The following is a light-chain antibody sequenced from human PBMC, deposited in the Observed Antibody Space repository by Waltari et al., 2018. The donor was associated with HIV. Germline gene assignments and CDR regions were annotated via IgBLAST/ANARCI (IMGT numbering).Light chain of an antibody. V-gene: IGLV1-44*01. CDR3: AAWDDSLDGPV. CDR2: GNN. J-gene: IGLJ2*01. CDR1: SSNIGRHA. Sequence: QPVLTQPPSASGTPGQRVIISCSGSSSNIGRHAVSWYQHLPGATPTLLIFGNNQRSSGVPDRVSGSKSATSASLAISGLRSVDEADYSCAAWDDSLDGPVFGGGTKLTVL.